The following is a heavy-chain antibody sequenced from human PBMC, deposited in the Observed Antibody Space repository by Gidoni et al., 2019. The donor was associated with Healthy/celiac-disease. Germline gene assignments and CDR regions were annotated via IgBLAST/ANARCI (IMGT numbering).Heavy chain of an antibody. J-gene: IGHJ6*02. D-gene: IGHD2-15*01. Sequence: EVQLVESGGGLVQPGGSLRLSCAASGFPFSSYSMNWVRQAPGQGLEWVSYISSSSSTIYYADSVKGRFTISRDNAKNSLYLQMNSLRDEDTAVYYCARDGLVVAATHYYYYGMDVWGQGTTVTVSS. CDR2: ISSSSSTI. CDR1: GFPFSSYS. V-gene: IGHV3-48*02. CDR3: ARDGLVVAATHYYYYGMDV.